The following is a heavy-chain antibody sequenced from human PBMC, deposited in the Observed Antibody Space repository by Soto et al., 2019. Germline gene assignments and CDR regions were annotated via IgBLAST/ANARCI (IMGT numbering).Heavy chain of an antibody. CDR2: IYYSGST. D-gene: IGHD5-12*01. J-gene: IGHJ6*02. CDR3: ARVARGYSGYELYYYYYGMDV. CDR1: GGSISSYY. V-gene: IGHV4-59*01. Sequence: QVQLQESGPGLVKPSETLSLTCTVSGGSISSYYWSWIRQPPGKGLEWIGYIYYSGSTNYNPSLKSRVTISVDTSKNQFSLKLSSVTAADTAVYYCARVARGYSGYELYYYYYGMDVWGQGTTVTVSS.